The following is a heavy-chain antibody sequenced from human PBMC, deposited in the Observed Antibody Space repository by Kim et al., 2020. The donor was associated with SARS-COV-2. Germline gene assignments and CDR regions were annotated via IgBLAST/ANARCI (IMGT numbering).Heavy chain of an antibody. J-gene: IGHJ3*02. D-gene: IGHD3-22*01. Sequence: ASVKVSCKASGYTFTGYYMHWVRQAPGQGLEWMGWINPNSGGTNYAQKFQGWVTMTRDTSISTAYMELSRLRSDDTAVYYCAREGGDSSLSDAFDIWGQGTMVTVSS. CDR3: AREGGDSSLSDAFDI. CDR2: INPNSGGT. CDR1: GYTFTGYY. V-gene: IGHV1-2*04.